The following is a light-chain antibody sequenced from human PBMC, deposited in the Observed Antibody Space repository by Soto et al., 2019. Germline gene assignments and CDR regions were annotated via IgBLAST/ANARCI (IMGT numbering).Light chain of an antibody. CDR2: WAS. J-gene: IGKJ1*01. V-gene: IGKV4-1*01. Sequence: DIVMTHSPDSLAVSLGERATINCKSSQSVLHSPNNKIYLAWYQHKLGQPPKMLICWASSRESGVPDRFSGSGSGTDFTLTISSLQSEDVAVYYCQQYYTNSWSFGQGTKVDIK. CDR3: QQYYTNSWS. CDR1: QSVLHSPNNKIY.